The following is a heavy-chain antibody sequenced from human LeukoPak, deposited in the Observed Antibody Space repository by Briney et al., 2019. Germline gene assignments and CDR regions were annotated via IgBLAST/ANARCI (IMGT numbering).Heavy chain of an antibody. CDR1: GFTFSSYS. CDR3: ARSHSGSYSAPVWNY. D-gene: IGHD1-26*01. Sequence: GGSLRLSCAASGFTFSSYSMNWVRQAPGKGLEWVSSISSSSSYIYYADSVKGRFTISRDNAKNSLYLQMNSLRAEDTAVYYCARSHSGSYSAPVWNYWGQGTLVTVSS. J-gene: IGHJ4*02. V-gene: IGHV3-21*01. CDR2: ISSSSSYI.